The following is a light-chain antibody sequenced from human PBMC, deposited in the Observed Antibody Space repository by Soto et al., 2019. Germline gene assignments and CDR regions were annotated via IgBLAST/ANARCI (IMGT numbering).Light chain of an antibody. Sequence: IVLTQSPGTLSFSPGERAALSCRASQSVSSSYFAWYQQKPGQAPRLLIYGASNRATGIPDRFSGSGSGKDFTLTISRLEPEDFAVYYCQQYDNSPLTFGGGTKVEIX. CDR2: GAS. V-gene: IGKV3-20*01. CDR3: QQYDNSPLT. J-gene: IGKJ4*01. CDR1: QSVSSSY.